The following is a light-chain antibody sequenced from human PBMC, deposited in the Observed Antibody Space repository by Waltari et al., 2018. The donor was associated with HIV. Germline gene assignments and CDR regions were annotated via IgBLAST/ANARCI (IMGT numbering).Light chain of an antibody. Sequence: QTVVTQESSVSVATGGTVTITCGLSSGSVSSSYYPSWYQQTPGQAPRTLIYSTNTRSSGVPDRFSGSILGNKAALTITGAQADDESDYYCVLFEVFGGGTKLTVL. CDR3: VLFEV. J-gene: IGLJ2*01. V-gene: IGLV8-61*01. CDR2: STN. CDR1: SGSVSSSYY.